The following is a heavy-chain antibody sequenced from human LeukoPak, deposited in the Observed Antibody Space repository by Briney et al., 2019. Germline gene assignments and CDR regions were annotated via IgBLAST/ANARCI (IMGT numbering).Heavy chain of an antibody. J-gene: IGHJ5*02. V-gene: IGHV4-59*08. D-gene: IGHD3-16*02. Sequence: SETLSLTCAVSGGSLTGHCWSWIRQPPGKALEWIGYVYSSGTTTYNPSLESRVTISLDTSGKQVSLILTSVTAADTAIYYCARHGKHLVSYRNVRDRGSFDPWGPGTLVTVSS. CDR2: VYSSGTT. CDR3: ARHGKHLVSYRNVRDRGSFDP. CDR1: GGSLTGHC.